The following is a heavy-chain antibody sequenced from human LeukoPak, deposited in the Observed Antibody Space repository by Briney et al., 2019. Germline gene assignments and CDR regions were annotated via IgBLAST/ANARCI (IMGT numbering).Heavy chain of an antibody. Sequence: GGSPRLSCAASGFSVSINYMTWVRQAPGKGLEWVSTIYSGDNTDYADSVKGRFTISRDNSKNTLNLQMNSLRAEDMAVYYCAREFSGYAFDIWGQGTMVTVSS. J-gene: IGHJ3*02. CDR1: GFSVSINY. V-gene: IGHV3-53*05. CDR3: AREFSGYAFDI. CDR2: IYSGDNT. D-gene: IGHD5-12*01.